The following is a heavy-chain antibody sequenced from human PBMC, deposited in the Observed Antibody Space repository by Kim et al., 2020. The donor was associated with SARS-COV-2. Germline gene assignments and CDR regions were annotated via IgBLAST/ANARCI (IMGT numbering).Heavy chain of an antibody. J-gene: IGHJ5*02. CDR2: INHSGST. CDR1: GGSFSGYY. Sequence: SETLSLTCAVYGGSFSGYYWSWIRQPPGKGLEWIGEINHSGSTNYNPSLKSRVTISVDTYKNQFPLKRSSVTAADMAVYYCASGQHRITIFGVSIKRGCWFDPWGQGTLVTVSS. CDR3: ASGQHRITIFGVSIKRGCWFDP. D-gene: IGHD3-3*01. V-gene: IGHV4-34*01.